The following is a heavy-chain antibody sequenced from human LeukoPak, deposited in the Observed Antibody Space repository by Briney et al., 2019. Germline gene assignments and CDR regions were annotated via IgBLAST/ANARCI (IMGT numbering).Heavy chain of an antibody. CDR2: INSDGSST. CDR3: ARIGRAGPWFDP. V-gene: IGHV3-74*01. J-gene: IGHJ5*02. CDR1: GFTFSSYW. D-gene: IGHD6-13*01. Sequence: GGSLRLSCAASGFTFSSYWMHWVRQAPGKGLVWVSRINSDGSSTSYADSVKGRFTISRDNAKNTLYLQMNSLRAEDTAVYYCARIGRAGPWFDPWGQGTLVTVSS.